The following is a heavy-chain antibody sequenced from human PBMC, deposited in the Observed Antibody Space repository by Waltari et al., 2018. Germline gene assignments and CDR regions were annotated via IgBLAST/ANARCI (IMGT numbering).Heavy chain of an antibody. Sequence: WCSWVRQSPEKGLEWVGKIQRRGRTDYNPSFESRVSISIATSNNQISRNVSSTTAAETAVYYCAAERGRGIYLDSWGRGTLVTVSA. CDR2: IQRRGRT. CDR3: AAERGRGIYLDS. J-gene: IGHJ4*02. V-gene: IGHV4-4*02. CDR1: W. D-gene: IGHD5-12*01.